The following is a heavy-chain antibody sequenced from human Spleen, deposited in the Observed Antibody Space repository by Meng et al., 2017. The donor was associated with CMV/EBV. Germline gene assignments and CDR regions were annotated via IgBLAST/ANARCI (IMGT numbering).Heavy chain of an antibody. D-gene: IGHD3-22*01. V-gene: IGHV4-39*01. CDR1: GGSISSTLYH. CDR2: FYNGGPT. Sequence: GSLRLSCSVSGGSISSTLYHWGWIRQPPGKGLEYIGSFYNGGPTSYNPSLKSRVIITIDTSKNQFSLKLSSVTAADTAVYYCARTITMIVVPAAFAYYFDYWGQGSLVTVSS. J-gene: IGHJ4*02. CDR3: ARTITMIVVPAAFAYYFDY.